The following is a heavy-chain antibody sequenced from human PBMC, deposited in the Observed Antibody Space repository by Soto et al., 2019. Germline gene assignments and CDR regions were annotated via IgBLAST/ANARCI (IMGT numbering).Heavy chain of an antibody. J-gene: IGHJ4*02. CDR2: IFSNDEK. CDR3: ARTQAWLDLFDY. CDR1: GFSLSNARMG. V-gene: IGHV2-26*01. Sequence: QVTLKESGPVLVKPTETLTLTCTVSGFSLSNARMGVSWIRQPPGKALEWLAHIFSNDEKSYSTSLKSRLTIYKDTSKSQVVLTMTNMDPVDTATYCCARTQAWLDLFDYWGQGTLVTVSS. D-gene: IGHD6-19*01.